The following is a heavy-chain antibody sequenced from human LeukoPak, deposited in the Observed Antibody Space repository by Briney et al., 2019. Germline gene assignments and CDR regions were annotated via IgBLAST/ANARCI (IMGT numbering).Heavy chain of an antibody. CDR2: INPTSGGA. Sequence: GASVKVSCRASGYTFTDYFIHWVRQAPGQGLEWLGWINPTSGGATYAQKFQGRVTMTRDTSINTAYMELSSLRSGDTAVYFCAKVFFESTGYSAFHIWGQGTMVTVSS. D-gene: IGHD3-22*01. CDR1: GYTFTDYF. V-gene: IGHV1-2*02. J-gene: IGHJ3*02. CDR3: AKVFFESTGYSAFHI.